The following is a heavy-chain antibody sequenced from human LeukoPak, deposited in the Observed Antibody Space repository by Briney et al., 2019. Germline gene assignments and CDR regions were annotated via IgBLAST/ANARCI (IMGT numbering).Heavy chain of an antibody. CDR2: IKQDGGEK. Sequence: GGSLRLSCAASGFTFSTYWMNWVRQAPGKGLEWVANIKQDGGEKYYVDSLRGRFTISRDNAKNSLYLQMNSLRAEDTAVYYCARDGGGKVVPVYFFDHWGQGTLVTVSS. V-gene: IGHV3-7*01. J-gene: IGHJ4*02. CDR3: ARDGGGKVVPVYFFDH. D-gene: IGHD2-2*01. CDR1: GFTFSTYW.